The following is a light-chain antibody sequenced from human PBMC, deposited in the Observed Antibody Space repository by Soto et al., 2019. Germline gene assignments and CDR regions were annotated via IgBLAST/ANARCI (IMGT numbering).Light chain of an antibody. J-gene: IGKJ3*01. CDR3: QQYSNWPIT. Sequence: EIVMMQSPATLSVSPGERATLSCRASQSVSSNLAWYQQKPGQAPRLLIYGASTRATVIPARFSGSGSGTEFTLTISSLQSEDFAVYYCQQYSNWPITFGPGTKVDIK. V-gene: IGKV3-15*01. CDR2: GAS. CDR1: QSVSSN.